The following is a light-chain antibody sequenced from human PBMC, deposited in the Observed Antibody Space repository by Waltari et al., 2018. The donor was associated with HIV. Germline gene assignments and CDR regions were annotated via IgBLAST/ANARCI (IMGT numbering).Light chain of an antibody. Sequence: EIVMTQSPATLSVSPGERATLSCRASQSVTTNLAWYQQKPGQAPRVLIYGASTRASGIPARFIGSGSGTEFTLTISSLQPEDFAVYYCQQYYNWPPSWTFDQGTKVEIK. J-gene: IGKJ1*01. V-gene: IGKV3-15*01. CDR1: QSVTTN. CDR3: QQYYNWPPSWT. CDR2: GAS.